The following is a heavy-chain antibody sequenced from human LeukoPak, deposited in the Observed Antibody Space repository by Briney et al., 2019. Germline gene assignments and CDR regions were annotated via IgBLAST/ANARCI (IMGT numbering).Heavy chain of an antibody. CDR1: GFTFSHYA. D-gene: IGHD4-17*01. CDR3: AKGHGDYIPAEYIQH. J-gene: IGHJ1*01. V-gene: IGHV3-23*01. CDR2: VSGYSDRT. Sequence: GGSLRLSCEASGFTFSHYAMNWVRPAPGKGLELVSAVSGYSDRTYYADSVKGRFTISRDNSHDTLSLQMNSLRAEDTAVYYCAKGHGDYIPAEYIQHWGQGTLVTVFS.